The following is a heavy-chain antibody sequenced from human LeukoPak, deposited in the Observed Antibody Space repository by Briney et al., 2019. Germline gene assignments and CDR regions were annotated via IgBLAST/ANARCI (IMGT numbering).Heavy chain of an antibody. V-gene: IGHV3-23*01. Sequence: GGSLRLSCAASGFIFSTYGMMCLRQSPGKGLEGVSSISGSGCTTFYADSVKGRFTISRDNSKNTLYLQMNSLRAEDTAAYYCANAGPGYNSGSNYYYGMDVWGQGTTVTVSS. D-gene: IGHD6-19*01. CDR1: GFIFSTYG. CDR2: ISGSGCTT. J-gene: IGHJ6*02. CDR3: ANAGPGYNSGSNYYYGMDV.